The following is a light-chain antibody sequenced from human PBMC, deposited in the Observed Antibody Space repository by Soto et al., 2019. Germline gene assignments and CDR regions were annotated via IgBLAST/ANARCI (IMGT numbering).Light chain of an antibody. Sequence: EIVLTQSTGTLSLSPGERATLSCRASQSVSSSYLAWYQQKPGQAPRLLIYGASSRATGIPDRFSGSGSGTDFTLTISRLEPEDFAAYYCQQYGSSPLTFGHGTKVEIK. CDR3: QQYGSSPLT. CDR2: GAS. CDR1: QSVSSSY. V-gene: IGKV3-20*01. J-gene: IGKJ3*01.